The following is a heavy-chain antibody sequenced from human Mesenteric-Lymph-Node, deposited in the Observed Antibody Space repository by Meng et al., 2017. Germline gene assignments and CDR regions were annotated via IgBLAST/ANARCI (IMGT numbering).Heavy chain of an antibody. Sequence: GESLKISCAASGFTFSNYWMSWVRQAPGKGLEWVANIKRDGNEIHYGDSVKGRFTISRDNVKNSLFLQMSSLRADDTAVYYCASLKSIATTVTDAFDIWGQGTMVTVSS. CDR3: ASLKSIATTVTDAFDI. CDR2: IKRDGNEI. J-gene: IGHJ3*02. CDR1: GFTFSNYW. D-gene: IGHD6-6*01. V-gene: IGHV3-7*01.